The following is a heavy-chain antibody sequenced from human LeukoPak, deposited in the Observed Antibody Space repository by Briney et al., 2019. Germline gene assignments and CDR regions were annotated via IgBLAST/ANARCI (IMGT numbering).Heavy chain of an antibody. CDR2: IRGTGTST. D-gene: IGHD3-10*01. CDR3: AKVTYGSGTYGAFDY. J-gene: IGHJ4*02. Sequence: GGSLRLSCAGSGFTFSSYGMSWVRQAPGKGLEWVSAIRGTGTSTHYADSVKGRFTISRDNSKNTLYLQMNSLRAEDTAVYYCAKVTYGSGTYGAFDYWGQGTLVTVSS. CDR1: GFTFSSYG. V-gene: IGHV3-23*01.